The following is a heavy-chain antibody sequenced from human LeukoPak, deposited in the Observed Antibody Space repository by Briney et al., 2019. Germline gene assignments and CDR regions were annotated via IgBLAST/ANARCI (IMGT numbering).Heavy chain of an antibody. CDR2: IKEDGSEK. CDR3: ASGRQLGY. CDR1: GFTFSNYW. D-gene: IGHD6-13*01. Sequence: GGPLRLSCAASGFTFSNYWMSWVRQAPGKGLEWVANIKEDGSEKYYVDSVKGRFTIFRDNARNSLYLQMNSLRAEDTAVYYCASGRQLGYWGQGTLVTVSS. J-gene: IGHJ4*02. V-gene: IGHV3-7*01.